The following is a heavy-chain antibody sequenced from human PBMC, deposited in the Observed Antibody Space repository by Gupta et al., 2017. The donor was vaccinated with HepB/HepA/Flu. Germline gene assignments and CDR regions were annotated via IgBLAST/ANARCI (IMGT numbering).Heavy chain of an antibody. CDR3: TNGRVETTPPYY. CDR2: IRIKAENYAT. V-gene: IGHV3-73*02. CDR1: GFTFRGSA. D-gene: IGHD1-26*01. J-gene: IGHJ4*02. Sequence: EVQLVESGGGLVQPGGSLKLSCVTFGFTFRGSAVNWVRQASGKGLEWVGQIRIKAENYATVYTASVKGRFAISRDDSKNTSYLQMNSLKIDDTAVYYCTNGRVETTPPYYWGQGTLVTVSS.